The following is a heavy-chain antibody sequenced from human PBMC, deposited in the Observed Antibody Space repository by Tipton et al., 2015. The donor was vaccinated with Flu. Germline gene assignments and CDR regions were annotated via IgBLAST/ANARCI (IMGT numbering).Heavy chain of an antibody. D-gene: IGHD3-22*01. J-gene: IGHJ4*02. Sequence: TLSLTCTVSGGSMSSFYWSWIRQPAGKGLEWIGRMYTSGTAKYHPSFKSRVTISVDTSKNQFSLRLSSVTAADTAVYYCARAPYSDYDTSGSSFDYWGQGTLVTVSS. CDR2: MYTSGTA. CDR3: ARAPYSDYDTSGSSFDY. V-gene: IGHV4-4*07. CDR1: GGSMSSFY.